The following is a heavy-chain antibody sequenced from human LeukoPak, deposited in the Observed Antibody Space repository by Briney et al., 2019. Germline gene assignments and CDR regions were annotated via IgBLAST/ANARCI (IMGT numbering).Heavy chain of an antibody. V-gene: IGHV3-21*01. CDR1: GFTFSSYS. D-gene: IGHD3-9*01. J-gene: IGHJ4*02. CDR3: ASIWYYDILTGQSGVNFDY. Sequence: GGSLRLSCAASGFTFSSYSMNWVRQAPGKGLEWVSSISSSSSYIYYADSVKGRFTISRDNAKNSLYLQMNSLRAEDTAVYYCASIWYYDILTGQSGVNFDYWGQGTLVTVSS. CDR2: ISSSSSYI.